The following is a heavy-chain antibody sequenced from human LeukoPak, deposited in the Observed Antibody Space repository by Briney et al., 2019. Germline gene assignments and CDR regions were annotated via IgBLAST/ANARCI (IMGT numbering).Heavy chain of an antibody. CDR3: AKGDVVTAIFPLDY. D-gene: IGHD5-12*01. CDR2: ISGSGGTT. J-gene: IGHJ4*02. CDR1: GFTFSSYA. Sequence: GGSLRLSCAASGFTFSSYAMSWVRQAPGRGLEWVSGISGSGGTTYYADSVQGRFTISRDNSKKTLFLQMSSLRAEDTAVYYCAKGDVVTAIFPLDYWGQGTLVIVSS. V-gene: IGHV3-23*01.